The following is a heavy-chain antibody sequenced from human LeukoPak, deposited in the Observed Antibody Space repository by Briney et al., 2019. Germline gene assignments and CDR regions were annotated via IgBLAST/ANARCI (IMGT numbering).Heavy chain of an antibody. CDR3: ARVIEWLTTGYPFRWFDP. CDR1: GGSFSGYY. CDR2: INHSGST. Sequence: PSETLSLTCAVYGGSFSGYYWSWIRQPPGKGLEWIGEINHSGSTNYNPSLKSRVTISVDTSKNQFSLKLSSVTAADTAVYYCARVIEWLTTGYPFRWFDPWGQGTLVTVSS. J-gene: IGHJ5*02. V-gene: IGHV4-34*01. D-gene: IGHD5-18*01.